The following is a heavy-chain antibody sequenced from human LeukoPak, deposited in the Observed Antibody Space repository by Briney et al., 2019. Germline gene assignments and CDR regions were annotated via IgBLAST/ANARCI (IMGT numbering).Heavy chain of an antibody. J-gene: IGHJ4*02. V-gene: IGHV4-59*08. CDR3: ARHLDNYGSGTYEF. CDR1: GGSISSYY. Sequence: SETLSLTCIVSGGSISSYYWSGLRQPPVEVLEWIGYISYSGHTNYNPSLKRRVTISVDTSKNQFSLKLSSVAAADTAVYYCARHLDNYGSGTYEFWGQGTLVTVSS. D-gene: IGHD3-10*01. CDR2: ISYSGHT.